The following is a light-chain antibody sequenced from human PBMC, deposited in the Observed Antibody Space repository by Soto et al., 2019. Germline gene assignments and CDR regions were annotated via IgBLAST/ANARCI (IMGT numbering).Light chain of an antibody. CDR1: QGISSY. CDR3: QQLNLLT. Sequence: DIQLTQSPSFLSASVGDRVTITCRASQGISSYLAWYQQKPGKAPKLLIYAASTLQSGVPSRFSGSGSGTEFTLTISSLQPEDFATYYCQQLNLLTFGGGPKVEIK. CDR2: AAS. J-gene: IGKJ4*01. V-gene: IGKV1-9*01.